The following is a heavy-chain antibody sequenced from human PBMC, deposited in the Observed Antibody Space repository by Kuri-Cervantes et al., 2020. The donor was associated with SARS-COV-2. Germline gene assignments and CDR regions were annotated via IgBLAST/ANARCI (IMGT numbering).Heavy chain of an antibody. CDR2: IYTSGST. CDR3: ARLEPTMVRIAGDGGGFDY. Sequence: SETLSLTCTVSGGSISSGSYYWSWIRQPAGKGLEWIGYIYTSGSTNYNLSLKSRVTISVDTSKNQFSLKLSSVTAADTAVYYCARLEPTMVRIAGDGGGFDYWGQGTLVTVSS. CDR1: GGSISSGSYY. J-gene: IGHJ4*02. D-gene: IGHD3-10*01. V-gene: IGHV4-61*09.